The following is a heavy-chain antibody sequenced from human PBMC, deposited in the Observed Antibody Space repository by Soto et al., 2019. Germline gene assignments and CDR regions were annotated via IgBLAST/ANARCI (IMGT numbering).Heavy chain of an antibody. Sequence: PSETLSLTCTVSGGSISRYYWSWIRQPPGKKQEKIGYIYYSGSTNYNPSLKSRVTISVDTSKIQFSLKLSSVTAADSAVYYCARVRLGAPTRYFDYWGQGALVTVSS. J-gene: IGHJ4*02. V-gene: IGHV4-59*01. CDR1: GGSISRYY. CDR2: IYYSGST. CDR3: ARVRLGAPTRYFDY. D-gene: IGHD1-26*01.